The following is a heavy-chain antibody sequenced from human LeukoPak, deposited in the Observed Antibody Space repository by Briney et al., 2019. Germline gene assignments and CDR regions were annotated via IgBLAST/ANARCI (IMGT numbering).Heavy chain of an antibody. CDR3: ARVAATDDY. J-gene: IGHJ4*02. V-gene: IGHV3-30-3*01. CDR1: GFTFSSYA. CDR2: ISYDGSNK. Sequence: GGSLRLSCAASGFTFSSYAMHWVRQAPGKGLEWVAVISYDGSNKYYADSVKGRFTISRDNSKNTLYLQMNSLRAEDTAVYYCARVAATDDYWGQGTLVTASS. D-gene: IGHD6-25*01.